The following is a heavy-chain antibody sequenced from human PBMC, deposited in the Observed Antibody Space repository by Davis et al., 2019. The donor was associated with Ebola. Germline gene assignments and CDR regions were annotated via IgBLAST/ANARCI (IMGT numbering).Heavy chain of an antibody. Sequence: SETLSLTCTVSGGSINSGDYYWSWIRQPPGKGLEWIGYIYYSGSTNYNPSLKSRVTISVDTSKNQFSLKLSSVTAADTAVYYCARHEATVTTSWFDPWGQGTLVTVSS. CDR2: IYYSGST. J-gene: IGHJ5*02. D-gene: IGHD4-17*01. CDR1: GGSINSGDYY. CDR3: ARHEATVTTSWFDP. V-gene: IGHV4-61*08.